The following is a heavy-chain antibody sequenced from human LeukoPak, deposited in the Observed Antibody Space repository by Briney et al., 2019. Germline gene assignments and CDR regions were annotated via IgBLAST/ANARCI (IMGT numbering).Heavy chain of an antibody. Sequence: SETLSLTCTVSGGSISSYYWSWIRQPPGQGLERIGYIYYSRSTNYNPSLNSRVTISVDTSKNQFSLKLSSVTAADTAVYYCARVVPAAPNWFDPWGQGTLVTVSS. V-gene: IGHV4-59*01. D-gene: IGHD2-2*01. CDR1: GGSISSYY. J-gene: IGHJ5*02. CDR3: ARVVPAAPNWFDP. CDR2: IYYSRST.